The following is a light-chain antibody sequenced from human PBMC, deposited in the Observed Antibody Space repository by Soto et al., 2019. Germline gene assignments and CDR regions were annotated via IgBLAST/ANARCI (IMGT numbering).Light chain of an antibody. J-gene: IGKJ2*01. CDR1: QSVSSY. Sequence: EIVLTQSPATLSLSPGERATLSCRASQSVSSYLAWYQQKPGQAPRLLIYDTSNRTTGIPARFSGRGPGTDFALTISRLAPEDIAVYYCQQRSNWPPVYTFGQGTKLEIK. CDR3: QQRSNWPPVYT. CDR2: DTS. V-gene: IGKV3-11*01.